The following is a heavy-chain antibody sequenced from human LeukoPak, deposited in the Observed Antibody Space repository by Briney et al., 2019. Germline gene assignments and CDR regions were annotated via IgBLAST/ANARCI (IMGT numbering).Heavy chain of an antibody. J-gene: IGHJ5*02. CDR2: IYYTGCP. V-gene: IGHV4-59*11. Sequence: SEPLSLICNVSGRSIRTQYWSWLRQPPGKGLEWIGYIYYTGCPNFSPSLEGRVAISVDTSKNHFSLTLAPVTAPGTAGYYTGSTNCTHSLQTPVAISVATSKTHLSTHLTSVTAADTAVSYCEGGAPLLLLGAFSFDPWGQGTLVTVSS. CDR3: GSTNCTHSLQTPVAISVATSKTHLSTHLTSVTAADTAVSYCEGGAPLLLLGAFSFDP. D-gene: IGHD3-22*01. CDR1: GRSIRTQY.